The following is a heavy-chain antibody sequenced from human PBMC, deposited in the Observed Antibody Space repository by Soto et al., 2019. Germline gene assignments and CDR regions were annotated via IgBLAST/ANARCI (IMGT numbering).Heavy chain of an antibody. Sequence: GGSLSLSCSASVFPFSSYSMSWVRQAPGKGLEWVSGISGSGISTYYADSVKGRFTNSRYNSKNTLYVQMNSLRAEDTAVYYCAKIGYSSSSFDYWGQGTLVNVSS. V-gene: IGHV3-23*01. CDR3: AKIGYSSSSFDY. J-gene: IGHJ4*02. CDR1: VFPFSSYS. D-gene: IGHD6-6*01. CDR2: ISGSGIST.